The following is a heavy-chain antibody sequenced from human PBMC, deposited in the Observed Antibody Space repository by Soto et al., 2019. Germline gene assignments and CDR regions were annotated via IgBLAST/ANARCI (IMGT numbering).Heavy chain of an antibody. V-gene: IGHV3-23*01. Sequence: EMQLLESGGGLEQPGGSLRLSCAASGFTFDSFAMTWVRQAPGKGLEWVSAISASGGSTFYADSVKGRFTISRDSSKNTLYLQMNSLRAEDTAVYYCARGAVMPDSWGQGTLVTVSS. D-gene: IGHD3-16*01. CDR3: ARGAVMPDS. J-gene: IGHJ4*02. CDR1: GFTFDSFA. CDR2: ISASGGST.